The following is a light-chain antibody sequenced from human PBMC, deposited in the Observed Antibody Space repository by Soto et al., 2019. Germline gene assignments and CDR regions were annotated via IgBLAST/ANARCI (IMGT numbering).Light chain of an antibody. CDR2: GLS. J-gene: IGKJ1*01. CDR3: HQYGSSPPT. Sequence: LPQSAGTLSFPQGESVSLSCRASQCVXDRYLAWYQQKPGQAPRLPXYGLSGRATGSPDRLSGSGSGTDFTLPISRLEPEDFAVYHCHQYGSSPPTFGQGTKVDI. V-gene: IGKV3-20*01. CDR1: QCVXDRY.